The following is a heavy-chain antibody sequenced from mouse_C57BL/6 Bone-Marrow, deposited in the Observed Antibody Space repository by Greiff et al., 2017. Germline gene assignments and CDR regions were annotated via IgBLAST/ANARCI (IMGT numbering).Heavy chain of an antibody. Sequence: EVKLMESGPGLVKPSQSLSLTCSVTGYSITSGYYWNWIRQFPGNKLEWMGYISYDGSNNYNPSLKNRISITRDTSKNQFFLKLNSVTTEDTATYYCARGGVHYYAMDYWGQGTSVTVSS. V-gene: IGHV3-6*01. CDR1: GYSITSGYY. CDR2: ISYDGSN. CDR3: ARGGVHYYAMDY. J-gene: IGHJ4*01.